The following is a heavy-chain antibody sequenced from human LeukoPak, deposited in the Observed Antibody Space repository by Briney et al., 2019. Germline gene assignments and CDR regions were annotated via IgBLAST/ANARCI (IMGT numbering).Heavy chain of an antibody. V-gene: IGHV4-61*02. CDR1: GGSISSGSYY. CDR3: ARLVGNNNYHYMDV. Sequence: SETLSLTCTVSGGSISSGSYYWSWIRQPAGKGLEWIGRIYTSGSTNYNPSLKSRVTISVDTSKNQFSLKLSSVTAADTAVYYCARLVGNNNYHYMDVWGTGTTVTVSS. J-gene: IGHJ6*03. D-gene: IGHD1/OR15-1a*01. CDR2: IYTSGST.